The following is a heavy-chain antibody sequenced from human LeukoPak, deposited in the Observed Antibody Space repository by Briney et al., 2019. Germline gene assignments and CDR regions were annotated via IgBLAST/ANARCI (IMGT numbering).Heavy chain of an antibody. CDR1: GFSLSTSGMC. D-gene: IGHD3-22*01. CDR3: ARTDSDLAFDY. J-gene: IGHJ4*02. Sequence: SGPTLGNPTQTLTLTCTFSGFSLSTSGMCVTWIRQPPGKALEWLARIDWSVDKYYSTSLKTRLTISKANSKNQRVVKMTNMDPVDTATYYCARTDSDLAFDYWGQGTLVTVSS. CDR2: IDWSVDK. V-gene: IGHV2-70*11.